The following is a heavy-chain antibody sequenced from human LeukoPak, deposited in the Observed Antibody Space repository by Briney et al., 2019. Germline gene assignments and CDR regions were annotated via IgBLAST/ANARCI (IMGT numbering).Heavy chain of an antibody. CDR1: GFTFSNYW. Sequence: GGSLRLSCAASGFTFSNYWMHWVRQAPGKGLVWVSRINSDGSSTSYADSVKGRFIISRDNAKNTLYLQMNSLRAEDTAVYYCARRAGAYSHPYDYWGQGTLVTVSS. CDR2: INSDGSST. CDR3: ARRAGAYSHPYDY. J-gene: IGHJ4*02. V-gene: IGHV3-74*01. D-gene: IGHD4/OR15-4a*01.